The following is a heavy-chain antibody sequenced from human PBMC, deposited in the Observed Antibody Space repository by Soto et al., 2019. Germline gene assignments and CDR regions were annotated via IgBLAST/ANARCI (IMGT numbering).Heavy chain of an antibody. CDR3: TSAGKDYYDSGGDYYYYGMDV. CDR2: IIPIFGTA. D-gene: IGHD3-22*01. J-gene: IGHJ6*02. V-gene: IGHV1-69*12. Sequence: QVQLVQSGAEVKKPGSSVKVSCKASGGTFSSYAISWVRQAPGQGLEWMGGIIPIFGTANYAQKFQGRVTITADESTSTAYMELSSLRSEDTAVYYCTSAGKDYYDSGGDYYYYGMDVWGQGTTVTVSS. CDR1: GGTFSSYA.